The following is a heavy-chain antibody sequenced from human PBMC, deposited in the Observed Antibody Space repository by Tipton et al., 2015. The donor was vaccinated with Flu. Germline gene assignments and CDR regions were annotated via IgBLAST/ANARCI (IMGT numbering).Heavy chain of an antibody. CDR1: GDSITNYF. CDR2: FYPSGST. D-gene: IGHD3-22*01. V-gene: IGHV4-4*07. J-gene: IGHJ4*02. CDR3: ARASSYDYNAYYYFYFDF. Sequence: TLSLTCIVSGDSITNYFWTWIRQPAGKGLEWIGRFYPSGSTNYNASLKRRVTMSVDTSNNQFSLILDSVTAADTAVYYCARASSYDYNAYYYFYFDFWAQGTLVSVSS.